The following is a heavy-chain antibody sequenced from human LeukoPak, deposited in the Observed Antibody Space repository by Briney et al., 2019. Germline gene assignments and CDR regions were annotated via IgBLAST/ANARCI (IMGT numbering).Heavy chain of an antibody. V-gene: IGHV4-59*01. Sequence: SKTLSLTCTVSGGSISSYYWNWIRQPPGKGLEWIGNIYYSGNTKYNPSLKSRVTISVDTSKNQFSLKLNSVTAADTAMYYCARTCYDILTGWVSPTHAFDIWGQGTMVTVSP. CDR3: ARTCYDILTGWVSPTHAFDI. CDR2: IYYSGNT. J-gene: IGHJ3*02. CDR1: GGSISSYY. D-gene: IGHD3-9*01.